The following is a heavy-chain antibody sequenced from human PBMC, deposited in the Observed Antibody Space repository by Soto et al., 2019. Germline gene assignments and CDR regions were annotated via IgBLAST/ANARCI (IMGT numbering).Heavy chain of an antibody. CDR3: ARERQWESLPY. J-gene: IGHJ4*02. CDR2: VSAYNRNT. Sequence: QVQLVQSGAEVKKPGASVKVSCEAYGYTFRNYGITWVRQAPGQGLEWMGWVSAYNRNTNSAQKFQERVTMTTDTSTSTAYMELRSLRSDGTAIYCCARERQWESLPYWGQGTLVTVSS. V-gene: IGHV1-18*01. CDR1: GYTFRNYG. D-gene: IGHD1-26*01.